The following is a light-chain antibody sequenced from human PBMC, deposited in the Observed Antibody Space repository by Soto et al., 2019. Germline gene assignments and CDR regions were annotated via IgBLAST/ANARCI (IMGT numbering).Light chain of an antibody. J-gene: IGKJ4*01. CDR1: QAILTY. CDR3: QQTFAPDFT. Sequence: DIHLTQAPSSLSAAVGDRVTITCRASQAILTYLNWLQHKAGNAPECLIYDASGLRSGVPSRFTGSGSATEFTLNIPSLQPEDVGPYFCQQTFAPDFTFGGGTQV. CDR2: DAS. V-gene: IGKV1-39*01.